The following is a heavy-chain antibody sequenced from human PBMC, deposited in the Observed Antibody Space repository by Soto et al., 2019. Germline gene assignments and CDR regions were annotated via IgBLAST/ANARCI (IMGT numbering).Heavy chain of an antibody. V-gene: IGHV1-2*02. CDR1: GFTFAGYY. CDR2: INPNSGGT. Sequence: SVKVSCKASGFTFAGYYMHWVRQAPGQGLEWMGWINPNSGGTNYSQKFRGRVTMTRDTSISTAYMELSRLRSDDTAMYYCARIIVGATGVFDYWGQGTLVTVSS. CDR3: ARIIVGATGVFDY. D-gene: IGHD1-26*01. J-gene: IGHJ4*02.